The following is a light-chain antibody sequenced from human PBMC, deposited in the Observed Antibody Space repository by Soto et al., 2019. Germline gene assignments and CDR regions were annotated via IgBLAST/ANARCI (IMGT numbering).Light chain of an antibody. CDR2: GVT. CDR3: ISYTSSTTYV. V-gene: IGLV2-14*01. J-gene: IGLJ1*01. Sequence: QSVLTQPASVSGSPGQSVTMSCTGTRSDVGGYNYVSWYQQHTGKAPKLMIYGVTNRPSGVSNRFSGSKSGNTASLTTSGLQAEDEADYYCISYTSSTTYVFGTGTKLTVL. CDR1: RSDVGGYNY.